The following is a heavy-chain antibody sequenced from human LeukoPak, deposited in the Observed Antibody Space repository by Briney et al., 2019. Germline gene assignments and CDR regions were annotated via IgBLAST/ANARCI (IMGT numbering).Heavy chain of an antibody. J-gene: IGHJ5*02. D-gene: IGHD4-11*01. CDR3: ARDPGYRNVYNWFDP. CDR1: GGSISSFY. CDR2: IYSSGST. Sequence: ETLSLTCTVSGGSISSFYWSWIRLPAGKGLEWIGRIYSSGSTNYNPSLQGRVTMSVDTSKSQLSLKLSSVTAADTAVYYCARDPGYRNVYNWFDPWGQGTLVTVSS. V-gene: IGHV4-4*07.